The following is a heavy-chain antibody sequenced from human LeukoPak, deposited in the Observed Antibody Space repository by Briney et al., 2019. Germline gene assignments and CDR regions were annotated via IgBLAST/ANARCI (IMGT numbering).Heavy chain of an antibody. CDR1: GYTFTGYY. CDR2: ISAYNGNT. CDR3: ARDHGDHDYGDYYFDY. V-gene: IGHV1-18*04. J-gene: IGHJ4*02. Sequence: ASVKVSCKASGYTFTGYYMHWVRQAPGQGLEWMGWISAYNGNTNYAQKLQGRVTMTTDTSTSTAYMELRSLRSDDTAVYYCARDHGDHDYGDYYFDYWGQGTLVTVSS. D-gene: IGHD4-17*01.